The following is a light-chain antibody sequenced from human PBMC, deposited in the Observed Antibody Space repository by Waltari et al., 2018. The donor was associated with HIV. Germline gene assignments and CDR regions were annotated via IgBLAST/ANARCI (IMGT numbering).Light chain of an antibody. CDR3: AAWDDSLSGYVV. CDR1: SPNIGSTH. J-gene: IGLJ2*01. V-gene: IGLV1-47*01. Sequence: QSVLTQPPSASGTPGQRVTISCSGSSPNIGSTHVYWYQQLPGTAPKLLIYRNNQRPSGVPDRFSGSKSGTSASLAISGLRSEDEADYYCAAWDDSLSGYVVFGGGTKLTVL. CDR2: RNN.